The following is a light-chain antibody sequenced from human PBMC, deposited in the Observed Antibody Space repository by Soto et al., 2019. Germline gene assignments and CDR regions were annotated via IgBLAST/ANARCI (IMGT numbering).Light chain of an antibody. CDR2: RNN. CDR1: SSNIGSNY. Sequence: QSVLTQPPSASGTPGQRVTISCSGSSSNIGSNYVYWYQQLPGTAPKLLIYRNNQRPSGVPDRFSGSKSGTSGSLAISGLRSEDEADYYCAAWDDSLSGRVFGGGTKLIVL. CDR3: AAWDDSLSGRV. V-gene: IGLV1-47*01. J-gene: IGLJ2*01.